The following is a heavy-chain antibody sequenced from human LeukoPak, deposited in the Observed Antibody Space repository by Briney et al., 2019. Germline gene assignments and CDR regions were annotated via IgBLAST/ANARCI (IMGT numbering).Heavy chain of an antibody. CDR2: IYHSGST. V-gene: IGHV4-38-2*01. J-gene: IGHJ4*02. CDR3: ARLPQDGRWDPTYYFDY. Sequence: PSETLSLTCAVSGYSISSGYYWGWIRQPPGKGLEWIGSIYHSGSTYYNPSLKSRVTISVDTSKNQFSLKLSSVTAADTAVYYCARLPQDGRWDPTYYFDYWGQGTLVTVSS. D-gene: IGHD1-26*01. CDR1: GYSISSGYY.